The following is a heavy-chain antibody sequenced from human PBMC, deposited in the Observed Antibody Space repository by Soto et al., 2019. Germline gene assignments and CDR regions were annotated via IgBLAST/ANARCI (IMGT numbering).Heavy chain of an antibody. Sequence: PGGSLRLSCAASGFTFSSYAMHWVRQAPGKGLEWVAVISYDGSNKYYADSVKGRFTISRDNSKNTLYLQMNSLRAEDTAVYYCARVGEVVPAAILGGFDIWGQGTMVTVSS. CDR1: GFTFSSYA. D-gene: IGHD2-2*02. J-gene: IGHJ3*02. CDR2: ISYDGSNK. CDR3: ARVGEVVPAAILGGFDI. V-gene: IGHV3-30-3*01.